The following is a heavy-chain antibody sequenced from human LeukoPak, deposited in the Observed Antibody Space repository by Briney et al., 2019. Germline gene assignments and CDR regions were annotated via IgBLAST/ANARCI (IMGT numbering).Heavy chain of an antibody. CDR1: GGTFSSYA. CDR2: IIPIFGTA. Sequence: GASVKVSCKASGGTFSSYAISWVRQAPGQGLEWMGGIIPIFGTANYAQKFQGRVTITADESTSTAYMEPSSLRSEDTAVYYCARALRHYDFWSGYYFDYWGQGTLVTVSS. J-gene: IGHJ4*02. V-gene: IGHV1-69*13. D-gene: IGHD3-3*01. CDR3: ARALRHYDFWSGYYFDY.